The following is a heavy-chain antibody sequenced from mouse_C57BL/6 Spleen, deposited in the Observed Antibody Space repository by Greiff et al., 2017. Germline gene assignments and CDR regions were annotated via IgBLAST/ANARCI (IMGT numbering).Heavy chain of an antibody. Sequence: VQLQQSGAELVKPGASVTLSCTASGFNFKDYYMHWVKQRTEQGLEWIGRIDPEDGKTKYAPKFQGKATITADTSSNTAYLQLSSLTSEYTAVYYCARSASTIDYWGQGTTLTVST. CDR3: ARSASTIDY. CDR1: GFNFKDYY. J-gene: IGHJ2*01. V-gene: IGHV14-2*01. CDR2: IDPEDGKT. D-gene: IGHD2-14*01.